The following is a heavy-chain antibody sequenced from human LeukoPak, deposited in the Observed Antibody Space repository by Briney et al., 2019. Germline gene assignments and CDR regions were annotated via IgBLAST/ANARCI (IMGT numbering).Heavy chain of an antibody. Sequence: VASVKVSCKASGYTFTSYDINWVRQATGQGLEWMGWMNPNSGNTGYAQKFQGRVTMTRNTSISTAYMELSSLRSEDTAVYYCASHFETPYSSSWYPTLYYYYGTDVWGQGITVTVSS. CDR2: MNPNSGNT. CDR1: GYTFTSYD. CDR3: ASHFETPYSSSWYPTLYYYYGTDV. J-gene: IGHJ6*02. V-gene: IGHV1-8*01. D-gene: IGHD6-13*01.